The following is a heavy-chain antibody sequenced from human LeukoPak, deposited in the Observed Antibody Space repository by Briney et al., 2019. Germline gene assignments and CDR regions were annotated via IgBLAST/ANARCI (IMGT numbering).Heavy chain of an antibody. D-gene: IGHD6-6*01. J-gene: IGHJ4*02. Sequence: GRSLRLSCAVSGFTFDDFAMHWVRQAPGKGLEWVSRITWNSGSIGYADSVKGRFTISRDNAKNSLSLQMNSLRAEDTAVYYCAREGAARLDYWGQGTLVTVSS. V-gene: IGHV3-9*01. CDR1: GFTFDDFA. CDR3: AREGAARLDY. CDR2: ITWNSGSI.